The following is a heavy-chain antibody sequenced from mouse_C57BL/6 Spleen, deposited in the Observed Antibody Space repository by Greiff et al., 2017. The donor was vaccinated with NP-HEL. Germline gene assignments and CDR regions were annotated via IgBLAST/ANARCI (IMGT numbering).Heavy chain of an antibody. Sequence: EVQLVESGGGLVKPGGSLKLSCAASGFTFSSYTMSWVRQTPEKRLEWVATISGGGGNTYYPDSVKGRFTISRDNAKNTLYLQMSSLRSEDTALYYCARPNYDYDWYFDVWGTGTTVTVSS. V-gene: IGHV5-9*01. CDR1: GFTFSSYT. CDR3: ARPNYDYDWYFDV. D-gene: IGHD2-4*01. J-gene: IGHJ1*03. CDR2: ISGGGGNT.